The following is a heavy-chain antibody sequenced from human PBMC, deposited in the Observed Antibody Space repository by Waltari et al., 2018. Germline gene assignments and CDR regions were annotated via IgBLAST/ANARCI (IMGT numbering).Heavy chain of an antibody. CDR3: ARDGYNYVIDQ. D-gene: IGHD1-1*01. CDR1: GFSFSSYW. CDR2: IKQDGSEK. V-gene: IGHV3-7*01. J-gene: IGHJ4*02. Sequence: EVQLVESGGGLVQPGGSLSLSCTVSGFSFSSYWMSWVRQAPGKGLEGVANIKQDGSEKYYVDSVKGRFTISRDNAKNSLYLQMNSLRAEDTAVYFCARDGYNYVIDQWGQGTLVSVSS.